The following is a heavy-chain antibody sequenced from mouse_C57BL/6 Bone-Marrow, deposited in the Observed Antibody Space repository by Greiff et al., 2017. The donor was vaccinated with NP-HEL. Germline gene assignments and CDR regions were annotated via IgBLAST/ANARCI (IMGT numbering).Heavy chain of an antibody. CDR3: ARSYYGNYYAWFAY. CDR2: IYIGNGYT. V-gene: IGHV1-58*01. CDR1: GYTFTSYG. D-gene: IGHD2-10*01. Sequence: VHVKQSGAELVRPGSSVKMSCKTSGYTFTSYGINWVKQRPGQGLEWIGYIYIGNGYTEYNEKFKGKATLTSDTSSSTAYMQLSSLTSEDSAIYFCARSYYGNYYAWFAYWGQGTLVTVSA. J-gene: IGHJ3*01.